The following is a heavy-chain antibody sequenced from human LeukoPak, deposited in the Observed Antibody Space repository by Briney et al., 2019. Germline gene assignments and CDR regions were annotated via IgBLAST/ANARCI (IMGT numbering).Heavy chain of an antibody. D-gene: IGHD3-16*02. Sequence: GGSLGLSGASSGFIVTNYAMSWVRQTQRTGLEWIASVTGGGVNTYYADSVKGRFTVSRDTSKKTLSLQMNSLRDEDTAIYYCARGTSPLDYWYFDLWGRGTLVTVSS. CDR2: VTGGGVNT. CDR1: GFIVTNYA. J-gene: IGHJ2*01. CDR3: ARGTSPLDYWYFDL. V-gene: IGHV3-23*01.